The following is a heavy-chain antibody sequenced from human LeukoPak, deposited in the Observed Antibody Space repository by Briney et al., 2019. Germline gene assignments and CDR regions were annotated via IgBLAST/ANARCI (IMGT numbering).Heavy chain of an antibody. V-gene: IGHV3-30*18. CDR2: ISYDGSNK. Sequence: GGSLRLSCAASGFTFSSYGMHWVRQAPGKGLEWVAVISYDGSNKYYADSVKGRFTISRDNSKSTLYLQMNSLRAEDTAVYYCAKDTRATYWGQGTLVTVSS. CDR1: GFTFSSYG. D-gene: IGHD5-12*01. CDR3: AKDTRATY. J-gene: IGHJ4*02.